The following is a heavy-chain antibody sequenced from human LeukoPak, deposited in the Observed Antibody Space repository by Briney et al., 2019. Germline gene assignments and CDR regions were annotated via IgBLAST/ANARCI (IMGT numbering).Heavy chain of an antibody. V-gene: IGHV4-59*01. CDR2: IYYSGST. J-gene: IGHJ6*02. CDR3: ARSRIAAAGFYYYYGMDV. CDR1: GGSISSYY. Sequence: ASETLSLTCTVSGGSISSYYWSWIRQPPGKGLGWIGYIYYSGSTNYNPSLKSRVTISVDTSKNQFSLKLSSVTAADTAVYYCARSRIAAAGFYYYYGMDVWGQGTTVTVSS. D-gene: IGHD6-13*01.